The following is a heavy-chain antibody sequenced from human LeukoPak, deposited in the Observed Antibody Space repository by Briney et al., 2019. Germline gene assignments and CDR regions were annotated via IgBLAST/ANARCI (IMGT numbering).Heavy chain of an antibody. CDR2: ISNSGST. Sequence: SETLSLTCTVSGGSISSHYWTWIRQSPVKGLEWIGDISNSGSTSYNPSLKSRVTISIDTSKNQFSLKLSSATAADTAVYYCGRDALVGYFSHYYMDVWGKGTTVTVSS. CDR1: GGSISSHY. V-gene: IGHV4-59*11. CDR3: GRDALVGYFSHYYMDV. D-gene: IGHD2-15*01. J-gene: IGHJ6*03.